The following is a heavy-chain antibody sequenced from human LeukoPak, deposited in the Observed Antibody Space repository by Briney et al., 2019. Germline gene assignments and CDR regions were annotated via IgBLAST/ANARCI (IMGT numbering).Heavy chain of an antibody. CDR3: ARDLHDGYSYGY. CDR1: GGTFSSYA. V-gene: IGHV1-69*04. J-gene: IGHJ4*02. CDR2: IIPILGIA. Sequence: SVKVSCKASGGTFSSYAINWVRQAPGQGLEWMGRIIPILGIANYAQKFQGRVTITADKSTSTAYMELSSLRSEDTAVYYCARDLHDGYSYGYWGQGTLVTVSS. D-gene: IGHD5-18*01.